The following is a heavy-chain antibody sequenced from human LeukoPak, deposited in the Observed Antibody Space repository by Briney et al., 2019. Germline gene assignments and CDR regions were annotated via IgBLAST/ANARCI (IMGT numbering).Heavy chain of an antibody. CDR3: AKDSTYYYDSSGYYGRIY. CDR2: ISWDGGST. V-gene: IGHV3-43D*03. CDR1: GFTFDDYA. D-gene: IGHD3-22*01. Sequence: PGGSLRLSCAASGFTFDDYAMHWVRQAPGKGLEWVSLISWDGGSTYYADSVKGRFTISRDNSKNSLYLQMNSLRAEDTAVYYCAKDSTYYYDSSGYYGRIYWGQGTLVTVSS. J-gene: IGHJ4*02.